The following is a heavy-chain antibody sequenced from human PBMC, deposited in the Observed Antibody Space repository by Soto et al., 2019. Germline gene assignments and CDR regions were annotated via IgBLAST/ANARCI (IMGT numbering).Heavy chain of an antibody. Sequence: SGPTLVNPTQTLTLTCTFSGFSFSTSGVGVGWIRQPPGKALEWLALIYWNDDKRYSPSLKSRLTITKDTSKNQVVLTMTNMDPVDTATYFCAHGSVISSWYVEFDPWGQGTLVTVSS. D-gene: IGHD6-13*01. V-gene: IGHV2-5*01. CDR2: IYWNDDK. CDR3: AHGSVISSWYVEFDP. J-gene: IGHJ5*02. CDR1: GFSFSTSGVG.